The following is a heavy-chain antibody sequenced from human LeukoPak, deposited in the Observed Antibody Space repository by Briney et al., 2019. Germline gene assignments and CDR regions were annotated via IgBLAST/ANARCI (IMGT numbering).Heavy chain of an antibody. J-gene: IGHJ2*01. Sequence: PGGSLRLSCAASGFTFSTYWMHWVRQTPGKGPVWVSSIRNDGTTTNYADSVKGRFTISRDNAKNTLYLQMNSLRAEDTAVYYCVRLYKIEGADLWGRGTLVTVSS. D-gene: IGHD1-14*01. CDR2: IRNDGTTT. V-gene: IGHV3-74*01. CDR1: GFTFSTYW. CDR3: VRLYKIEGADL.